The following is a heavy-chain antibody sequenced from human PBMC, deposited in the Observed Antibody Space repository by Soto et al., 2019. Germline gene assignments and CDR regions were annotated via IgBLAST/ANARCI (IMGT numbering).Heavy chain of an antibody. Sequence: PGGSLRLSCAASGFTFSNAWMSWVRQAPGKGMEWVGRIKSKTDGGTTDYAAPVKGRFTISRDDSKNTLYLQMNSLKTEDTAVYYCTTEVVVVDIVATKSTGYVSYWGQGTLVTVSS. V-gene: IGHV3-15*01. CDR3: TTEVVVVDIVATKSTGYVSY. D-gene: IGHD5-12*01. CDR1: GFTFSNAW. CDR2: IKSKTDGGTT. J-gene: IGHJ4*02.